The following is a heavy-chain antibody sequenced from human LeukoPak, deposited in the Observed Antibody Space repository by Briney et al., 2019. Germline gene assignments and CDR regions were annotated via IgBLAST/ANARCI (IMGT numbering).Heavy chain of an antibody. Sequence: GASVKVSCKASGYTFTSYGISWVRQAPGQGLEWMGWISGYNGNTNYAQKFQGRVTMTADTSTTTAYMELRSLTSDDTAVYYCARQTHRTADQFDPWGQGTLVTVSS. CDR1: GYTFTSYG. D-gene: IGHD2-2*01. V-gene: IGHV1-18*01. CDR3: ARQTHRTADQFDP. J-gene: IGHJ5*02. CDR2: ISGYNGNT.